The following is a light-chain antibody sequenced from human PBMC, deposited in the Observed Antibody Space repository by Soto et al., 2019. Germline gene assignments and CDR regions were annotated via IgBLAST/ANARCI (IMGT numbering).Light chain of an antibody. Sequence: DIQMTQSPSSLSASVGDRVIITCRASQSMSNYLNLYQQKPGKAPKLLIYAASSLQSGVPSRFSGSGSGTDFTLTISSLQPEDFATYYCQQSYSTPYTFGQGTKLEIK. J-gene: IGKJ2*01. CDR1: QSMSNY. CDR3: QQSYSTPYT. V-gene: IGKV1-39*01. CDR2: AAS.